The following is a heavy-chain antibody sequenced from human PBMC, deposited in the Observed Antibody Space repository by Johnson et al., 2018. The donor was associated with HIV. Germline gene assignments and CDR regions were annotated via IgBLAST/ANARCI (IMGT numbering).Heavy chain of an antibody. D-gene: IGHD7-27*01. J-gene: IGHJ3*02. Sequence: QVQLVESGGGVVQPGRSLRLSCVASGFSLGAYAIHWVRQAPGKGLEWVALISYDGTDKFYATSVKGRFTISRDNSKNTLYLQMNSLRAEDTAVYYCAKDYPTSNWAVHDAFDIWGQGTMVTVSS. V-gene: IGHV3-30*04. CDR2: ISYDGTDK. CDR1: GFSLGAYA. CDR3: AKDYPTSNWAVHDAFDI.